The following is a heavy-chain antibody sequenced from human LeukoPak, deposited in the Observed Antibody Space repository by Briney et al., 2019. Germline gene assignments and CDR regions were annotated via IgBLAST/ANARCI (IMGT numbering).Heavy chain of an antibody. CDR3: ARAKYYYGSGSPYYFDS. CDR1: GGSISSYY. J-gene: IGHJ4*02. D-gene: IGHD3-10*01. Sequence: SETLSLTCTVSGGSISSYYWSWIRQPPGKGLEWIGYIYYSGSTNYNPSLKSRVTISVDTSENQFSLRLSSVTAADTAVYYCARAKYYYGSGSPYYFDSWGQGTLVTVSS. V-gene: IGHV4-59*01. CDR2: IYYSGST.